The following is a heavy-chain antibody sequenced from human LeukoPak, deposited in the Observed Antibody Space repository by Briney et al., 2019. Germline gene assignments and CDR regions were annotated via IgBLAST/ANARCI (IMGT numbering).Heavy chain of an antibody. CDR2: ISWNSGGI. J-gene: IGHJ4*02. CDR3: ARGYNSALDY. CDR1: GFTFDDYA. V-gene: IGHV3-9*01. Sequence: GGSLRLSCAASGFTFDDYAMHWVRQAPGKGLEWVSGISWNSGGIGYADSVKGRFIISRDNAKNSLYLQMNSLRVEDTAVYYCARGYNSALDYWGQGILVTVSP. D-gene: IGHD1-1*01.